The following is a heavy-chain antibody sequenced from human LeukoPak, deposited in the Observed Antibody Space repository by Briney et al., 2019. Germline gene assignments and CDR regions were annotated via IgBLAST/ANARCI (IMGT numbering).Heavy chain of an antibody. CDR1: RFTVSSNY. Sequence: GGSLRLSCAASRFTVSSNYMSWVRQAPGKGLEWVSVIYSGSSTYYADSVKGRVTISTDNSKNNTYLKMKSMRAEDTALYYFSGVPDTVTTSWSQRSLVTVPS. V-gene: IGHV3-53*01. CDR3: SGVPDTVTTS. D-gene: IGHD4-17*01. J-gene: IGHJ4*02. CDR2: IYSGSST.